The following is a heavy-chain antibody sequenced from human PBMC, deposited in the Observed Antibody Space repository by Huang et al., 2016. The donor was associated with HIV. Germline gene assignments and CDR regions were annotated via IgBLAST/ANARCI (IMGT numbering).Heavy chain of an antibody. D-gene: IGHD1-20*01. CDR2: IYYIGTI. J-gene: IGHJ4*02. CDR1: GSSISSSYY. CDR3: ARPLTGTTALGY. Sequence: QLQLQESGPGLVKPSETLSLTCTVSGSSISSSYYWGWIRQPPGKGLEWIGNIYYIGTISYNPSLKSRVTISVDTSKNHISLKVDSVTAADTAVYYCARPLTGTTALGYWGQGTLVTVSS. V-gene: IGHV4-39*01.